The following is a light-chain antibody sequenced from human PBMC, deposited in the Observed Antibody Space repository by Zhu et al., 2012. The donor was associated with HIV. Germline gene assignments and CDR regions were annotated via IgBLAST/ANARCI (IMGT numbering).Light chain of an antibody. CDR2: GAS. CDR1: QSVSSNY. V-gene: IGKV3-20*01. CDR3: HQYGSSPPT. J-gene: IGKJ1*01. Sequence: EIVLTQSPGTLSLSPGERATLSCRASQSVSSNYLVWYQQKPGQAPRLLIFGASSRATGIPDRFSGSGSGTDFTLTISRLEPEDFAVYYCHQYGSSPPTFGQGTKVEIK.